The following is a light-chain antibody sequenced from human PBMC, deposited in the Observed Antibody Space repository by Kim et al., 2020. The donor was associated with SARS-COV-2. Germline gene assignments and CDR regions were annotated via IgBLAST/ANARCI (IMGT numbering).Light chain of an antibody. CDR1: QSVSRNY. CDR3: QQHGTTYT. J-gene: IGKJ2*01. V-gene: IGKV3-20*01. Sequence: ELVLSHHPCAFSMPSGARAKLSCRASQSVSRNYLTWYQHKTGQAPKLLIYAASSRATGIPDRFSGSGSGTDFTLTISRLEPKEFAVYYCQQHGTTYTFAQGTKLQI. CDR2: AAS.